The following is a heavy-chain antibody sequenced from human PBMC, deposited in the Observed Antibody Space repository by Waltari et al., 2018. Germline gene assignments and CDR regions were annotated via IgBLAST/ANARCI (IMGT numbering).Heavy chain of an antibody. V-gene: IGHV3-21*01. CDR2: ISSSSSYI. J-gene: IGHJ4*02. CDR3: AREWPYYYDSSGYYRTYFDY. Sequence: LQLQESGPGLVKPSETLSLTCTVSGGSISSSSYYWGWIRQPPGKGLEWVSSISSSSSYIYYADSVKGRFTISRDNAKNSLYLQMNSLRAEDTAVYYCAREWPYYYDSSGYYRTYFDYWGQGTLVTVSS. D-gene: IGHD3-22*01. CDR1: GGSISSSS.